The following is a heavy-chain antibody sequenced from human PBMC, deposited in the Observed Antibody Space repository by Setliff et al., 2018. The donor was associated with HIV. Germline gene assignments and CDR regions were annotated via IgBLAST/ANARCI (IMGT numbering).Heavy chain of an antibody. CDR3: ARVRNWSDY. CDR1: GYTFIGYG. J-gene: IGHJ4*02. V-gene: IGHV7-4-1*02. Sequence: GASVKVSCKASGYTFIGYGINWVRQAPGQGLEWMGWINTDTGNPTYAQGFTGRFVFSPDTSVSTAYLQISSLKPEDTGVYYCARVRNWSDYWGQGTLVTVSS. CDR2: INTDTGNP.